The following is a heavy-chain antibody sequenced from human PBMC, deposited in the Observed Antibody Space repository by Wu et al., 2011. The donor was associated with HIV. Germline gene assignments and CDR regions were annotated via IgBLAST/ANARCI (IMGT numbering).Heavy chain of an antibody. D-gene: IGHD2-21*01. CDR3: ARNIGGDEDC. Sequence: QVQLVAVWGVRWKKAWVLGEGLLQGFWRHLQQLWYQLGATGPGQGLEWMGGIIPMFGTAKYAQKFQGRVTITADKSTSTAYMELSSLTSEDTAVYFCARNIGGDEDCWGQGTLVTVSS. V-gene: IGHV1-69*14. CDR2: IIPMFGTA. J-gene: IGHJ4*02. CDR1: RHLQQLW.